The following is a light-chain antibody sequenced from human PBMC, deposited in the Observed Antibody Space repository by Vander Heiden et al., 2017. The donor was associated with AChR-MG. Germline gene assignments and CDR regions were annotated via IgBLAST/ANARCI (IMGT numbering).Light chain of an antibody. J-gene: IGKJ4*01. CDR3: QQRSNRPLT. V-gene: IGKV3-11*01. CDR2: DAS. Sequence: ETVSTQSPATLCLSPGERTTLSCRRNQGVRSYLAWYQQKPGQAPRLLIYDASNRATGVPARFSGSGSGTDFTLTISSLEAEDFGVYYCQQRSNRPLTFGGGTKVEIK. CDR1: QGVRSY.